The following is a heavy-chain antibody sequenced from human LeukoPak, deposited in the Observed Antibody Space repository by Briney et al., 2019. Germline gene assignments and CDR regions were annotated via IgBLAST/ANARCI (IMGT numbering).Heavy chain of an antibody. Sequence: SETLSLTCTVSGGSISSDSYYWAWIRQPPGKGPEWIGEINHSGSTNYNPSLKSRVTISVDTSKNQFSLKLSSVTAADTAVYYCARMVRGVIVDYWGQGTLVTVSS. CDR1: GGSISSDSYY. J-gene: IGHJ4*02. CDR3: ARMVRGVIVDY. V-gene: IGHV4-39*07. D-gene: IGHD3-10*01. CDR2: INHSGST.